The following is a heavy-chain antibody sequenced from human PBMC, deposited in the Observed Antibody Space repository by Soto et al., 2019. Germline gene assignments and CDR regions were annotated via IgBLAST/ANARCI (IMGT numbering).Heavy chain of an antibody. CDR1: GFTFSSYW. CDR3: ARDLRSITTNYGSRVRTYYYYGMDV. D-gene: IGHD4-17*01. J-gene: IGHJ6*02. Sequence: GGSLRLSCAASGFTFSSYWMSWVRQAPGKGLEWVANIKQDGSEKYYVDSVKGRFTISRDNAKNSLYLQMNSLRAEDTAVYYCARDLRSITTNYGSRVRTYYYYGMDVWGQGTTVTVSS. V-gene: IGHV3-7*01. CDR2: IKQDGSEK.